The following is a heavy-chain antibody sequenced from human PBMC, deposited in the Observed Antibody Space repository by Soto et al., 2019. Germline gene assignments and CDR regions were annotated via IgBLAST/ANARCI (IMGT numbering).Heavy chain of an antibody. CDR2: IYYSGST. Sequence: QLQLQESGPGLVKPSETLSLTCTVSGGSISSSSYYWGWIRQPPGKGLEWIGSIYYSGSTYYNPSLMTRVTISVDTSKTQFSLKLSSVTAADTAVYYCARTVEDYGDYEHDAFDIWGQGTMVTVSS. D-gene: IGHD4-17*01. CDR1: GGSISSSSYY. CDR3: ARTVEDYGDYEHDAFDI. J-gene: IGHJ3*02. V-gene: IGHV4-39*01.